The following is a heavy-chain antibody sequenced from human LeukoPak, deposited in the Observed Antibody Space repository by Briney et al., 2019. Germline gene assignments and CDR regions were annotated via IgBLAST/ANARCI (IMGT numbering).Heavy chain of an antibody. J-gene: IGHJ6*03. V-gene: IGHV3-48*03. CDR2: ISSSGSTI. CDR3: ARAVRRYYYDSSGYYPKDYYYMDV. D-gene: IGHD3-22*01. CDR1: GFTFSSYE. Sequence: RLSCAASGFTFSSYEMNWVRQAPGKGLEWVSYISSSGSTIYYADSVKGRFTISRDNAKNTLYMQMNRLRAEDTAVYYCARAVRRYYYDSSGYYPKDYYYMDVWGKGTTVTVSS.